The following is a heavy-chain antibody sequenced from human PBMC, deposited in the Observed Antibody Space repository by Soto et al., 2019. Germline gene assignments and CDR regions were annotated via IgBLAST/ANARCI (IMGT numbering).Heavy chain of an antibody. V-gene: IGHV3-48*02. D-gene: IGHD3-9*01. Sequence: EEQLVESGGGLVQWGGSLRLSCAASGFTFSDYSMNWVRQAPGKGLEWVSYISSGGSTIYYADSVKGRFTISRDNVKHSLYLQMDSVRDEDTAVYYCARDRMRWTEILPGYLDYCEDWGKGTQVTVSS. J-gene: IGHJ4*02. CDR2: ISSGGSTI. CDR3: ARDRMRWTEILPGYLDYCED. CDR1: GFTFSDYS.